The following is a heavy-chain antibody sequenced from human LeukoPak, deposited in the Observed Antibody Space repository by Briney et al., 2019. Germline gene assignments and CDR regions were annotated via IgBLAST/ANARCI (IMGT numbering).Heavy chain of an antibody. J-gene: IGHJ4*02. V-gene: IGHV4-38-2*02. CDR3: ARVWSQGGIQLWAGGEDY. D-gene: IGHD5-18*01. CDR2: IYRSGIT. CDR1: GYSIGSGYY. Sequence: SETLSLTCTVSGYSIGSGYYWSWVRPPPGQGLEWIGSIYRSGITYYNPSLKSRVTISVDTSKNQFSLQLSSVTAADTAVYYCARVWSQGGIQLWAGGEDYWGQGTLVTVSS.